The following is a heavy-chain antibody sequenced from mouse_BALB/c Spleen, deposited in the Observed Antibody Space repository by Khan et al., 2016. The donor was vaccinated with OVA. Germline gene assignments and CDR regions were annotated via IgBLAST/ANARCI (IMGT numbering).Heavy chain of an antibody. D-gene: IGHD1-1*01. Sequence: QVQLKESGPGLVAPSQSLSITCTVSGFSLTGYGVNWVRQPPGKGLEWLGMIWGDGSTDYNSVLKSRLNISKDNSKSQVFLKMNSLQTDDTARYYCARVTTVVDAMDYWGQGSAGTVSS. CDR3: ARVTTVVDAMDY. CDR2: IWGDGST. CDR1: GFSLTGYG. J-gene: IGHJ4*01. V-gene: IGHV2-6-7*01.